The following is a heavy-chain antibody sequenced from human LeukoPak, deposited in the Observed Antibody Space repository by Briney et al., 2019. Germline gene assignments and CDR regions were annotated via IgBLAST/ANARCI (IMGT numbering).Heavy chain of an antibody. D-gene: IGHD4-17*01. CDR1: GFTFSSYA. CDR2: ISYDGSNK. Sequence: GGSLRLSCAASGFTFSSYAMHWVRQAPGKGLEWVAVISYDGSNKYYADSVKGRFTISRDNSKNTLYLQMNSLRAEDTAVYYCARGYGDYVPTDYWGQGTLVTVSS. J-gene: IGHJ4*02. V-gene: IGHV3-30-3*01. CDR3: ARGYGDYVPTDY.